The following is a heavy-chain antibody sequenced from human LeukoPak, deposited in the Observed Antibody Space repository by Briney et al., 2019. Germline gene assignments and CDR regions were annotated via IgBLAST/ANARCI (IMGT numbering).Heavy chain of an antibody. CDR1: GFTFSSYA. V-gene: IGHV3-23*01. J-gene: IGHJ4*02. Sequence: GGSLRLSCAASGFTFSSYAMSWVRQAPGKGLEWVSAISGSGGSTYYADSVKGRFTISRDNARNILYLQMNSLRAEDTAVYYCASNFAGSSRDYWGQGTLVTVSS. D-gene: IGHD4-11*01. CDR3: ASNFAGSSRDY. CDR2: ISGSGGST.